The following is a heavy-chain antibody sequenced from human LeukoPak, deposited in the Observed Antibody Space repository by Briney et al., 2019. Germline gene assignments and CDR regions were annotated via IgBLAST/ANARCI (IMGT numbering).Heavy chain of an antibody. CDR1: GFTFSIYA. CDR3: ARGGSSSWGYFDY. CDR2: ISYDGSNK. J-gene: IGHJ4*02. D-gene: IGHD6-13*01. V-gene: IGHV3-30*04. Sequence: QPGGSLRLSCAASGFTFSIYAMHWVRQAPGKGLEWVAVISYDGSNKYYADSVKGRLTISRDNSKNTLYLQMNRLRAEDTAVYYCARGGSSSWGYFDYWGQGTLVTVSS.